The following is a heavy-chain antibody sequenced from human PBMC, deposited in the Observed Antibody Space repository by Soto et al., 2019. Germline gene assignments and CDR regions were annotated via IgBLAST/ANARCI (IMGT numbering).Heavy chain of an antibody. J-gene: IGHJ5*02. CDR2: IYWDDDR. D-gene: IGHD6-13*01. V-gene: IGHV2-5*02. CDR1: GFSLSTSGVG. CDR3: ARKPFYSSSWDWFDP. Sequence: QITLKESGPTLVKPTQTLTLTCTFSGFSLSTSGVGVGWIRQPPGKALEWLALIYWDDDRYYSPSLKSRLTSTKDTSKIQVVLTMTNMDPVDTATYYCARKPFYSSSWDWFDPWGQGTLVTVSS.